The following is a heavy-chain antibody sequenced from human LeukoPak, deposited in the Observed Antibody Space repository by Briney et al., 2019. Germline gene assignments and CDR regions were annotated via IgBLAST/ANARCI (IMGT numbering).Heavy chain of an antibody. D-gene: IGHD3-10*01. V-gene: IGHV1-69*04. CDR2: IIPILGIA. J-gene: IGHJ4*02. CDR3: ASTYYGSGSYYFDY. CDR1: GGTFSSYA. Sequence: SVKVSCKASGGTFSSYAISWVRQAPGQGLEWMGRIIPILGIANYAQKFQGRVTITADKSTSSAYMELSSLRSEDTAVYYCASTYYGSGSYYFDYWGQGTLVTVSS.